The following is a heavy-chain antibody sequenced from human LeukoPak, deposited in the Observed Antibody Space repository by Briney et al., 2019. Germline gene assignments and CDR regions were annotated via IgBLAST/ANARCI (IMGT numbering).Heavy chain of an antibody. D-gene: IGHD2-2*01. CDR1: GFTFSSYW. Sequence: GGSLRLSCAASGFTFSSYWMHWVRQAPGKGLVWVSRINSDGSSTSYADPVKGRFTISRDNAKNTLYLQMNSLRAEDTAVYYCASLGCSSTSCFDYWGQGTLVTVSS. CDR2: INSDGSST. CDR3: ASLGCSSTSCFDY. J-gene: IGHJ4*02. V-gene: IGHV3-74*01.